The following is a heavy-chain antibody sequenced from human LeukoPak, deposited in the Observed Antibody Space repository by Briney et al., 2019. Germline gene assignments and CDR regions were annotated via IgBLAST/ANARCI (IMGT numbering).Heavy chain of an antibody. CDR3: ARDQPQYGDYVTPPDY. J-gene: IGHJ4*02. D-gene: IGHD4-17*01. CDR1: GYTFTSYY. CDR2: INPSGGST. V-gene: IGHV1-46*01. Sequence: GASVKVSCKASGYTFTSYYMHWVRQAPGRGLEWMGIINPSGGSTSYAQKFQGRVTMTRDMSTSTVYMELSSLRSEDTAVYYCARDQPQYGDYVTPPDYWGQGTLVTVSS.